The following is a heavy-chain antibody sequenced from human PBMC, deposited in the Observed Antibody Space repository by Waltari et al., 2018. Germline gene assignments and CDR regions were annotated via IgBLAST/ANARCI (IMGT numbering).Heavy chain of an antibody. J-gene: IGHJ4*02. CDR3: ARHQTGTISTGLDY. D-gene: IGHD1-7*01. CDR1: GYSISSGYY. V-gene: IGHV4-38-2*01. CDR2: IYHSGST. Sequence: QVQLQESGPGLVKPSETLSLTCAVSGYSISSGYYWGWIRQPPGKGLEWIGSIYHSGSTYYTPSLKSRVTISVDTSKNQFSLKLSSVTAADTAVYYCARHQTGTISTGLDYWGQGTLVTVSS.